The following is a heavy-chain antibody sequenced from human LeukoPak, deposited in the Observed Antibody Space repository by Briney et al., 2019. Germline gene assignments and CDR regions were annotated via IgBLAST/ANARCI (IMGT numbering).Heavy chain of an antibody. CDR1: GASISTYY. D-gene: IGHD2/OR15-2a*01. Sequence: PSETLSLTCTVSGASISTYYWSWIRQPPGKGLEWIGYHYYSGSTTYSPSLKSRVTMSVDTSKSQFSLKLNSVTAADTAIYYCARVRGTFETDWGQGTLVTVSS. CDR3: ARVRGTFETD. V-gene: IGHV4-59*01. J-gene: IGHJ1*01. CDR2: HYYSGST.